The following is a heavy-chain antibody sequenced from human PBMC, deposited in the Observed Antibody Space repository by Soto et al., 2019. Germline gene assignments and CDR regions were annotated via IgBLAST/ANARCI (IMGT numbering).Heavy chain of an antibody. Sequence: GASVKVSCKASGDTFSFYTINWVRQAPGLGLEWVGRINPILSMSNYAQKFQGRVTMTADKSTNTAYMELRSLRSDDTAVYYCARGFRVAATRWWFDPWGQGTLVTVSS. V-gene: IGHV1-69*02. CDR2: INPILSMS. J-gene: IGHJ5*02. D-gene: IGHD2-15*01. CDR1: GDTFSFYT. CDR3: ARGFRVAATRWWFDP.